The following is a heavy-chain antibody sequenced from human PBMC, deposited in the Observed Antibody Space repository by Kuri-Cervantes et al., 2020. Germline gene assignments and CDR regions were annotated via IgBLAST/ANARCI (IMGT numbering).Heavy chain of an antibody. J-gene: IGHJ5*02. CDR2: IYYSGST. Sequence: SETLSLTCTVSGGSISSGGYYWSWIRQHPGKGLEWIGYIYYSGSTYYNPSLKSRVTISVDTSKNQFSLKLSSVTAADTAVYYCARQRVRGVIIRPGYWFDPWGQGTLVTVSS. V-gene: IGHV4-31*03. CDR3: ARQRVRGVIIRPGYWFDP. CDR1: GGSISSGGYY. D-gene: IGHD3-10*01.